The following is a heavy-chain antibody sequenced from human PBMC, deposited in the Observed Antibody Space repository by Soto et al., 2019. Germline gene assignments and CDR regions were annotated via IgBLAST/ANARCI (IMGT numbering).Heavy chain of an antibody. J-gene: IGHJ4*02. CDR1: GFTIRSYG. CDR2: ISYDGSNE. V-gene: IGHV3-33*01. CDR3: ARGLPFYYDNSGYYSDLYYFDY. D-gene: IGHD3-22*01. Sequence: SLRHSCAAAGFTIRSYGIHCVSQAPGKGLEWVSFISYDGSNEYYADSVKGRFTISRDNSKNTVYLQMNSLRAEDTAVYYCARGLPFYYDNSGYYSDLYYFDYWGQGTLVTVSS.